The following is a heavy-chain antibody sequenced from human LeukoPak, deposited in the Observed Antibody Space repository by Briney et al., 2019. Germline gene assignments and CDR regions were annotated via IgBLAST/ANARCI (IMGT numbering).Heavy chain of an antibody. J-gene: IGHJ4*02. CDR3: VRVAGFFDF. CDR2: IKYDGSEK. Sequence: GGSLRLSCATSGFTFRNYWMSWVRQAPGKGLEWVANIKYDGSEKYYEDSVKGRLTISRDNAKNSLYLQINSLRAEDTALYYCVRVAGFFDFWGQGTLVTVPS. V-gene: IGHV3-7*01. CDR1: GFTFRNYW. D-gene: IGHD3-10*01.